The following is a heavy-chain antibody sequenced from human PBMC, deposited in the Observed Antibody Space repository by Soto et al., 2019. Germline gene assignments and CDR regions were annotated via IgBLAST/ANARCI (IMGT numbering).Heavy chain of an antibody. J-gene: IGHJ5*02. CDR1: GYSFTSHY. CDR3: ARDQSWHXLVWWFDP. Sequence: ASVKVSCKAIGYSFTSHYMHWVRQAPGQGLEWTGAIYPGGVNIGYAQKFKGRVTMTKDTSTSTVYMELNSLTSEDTAVYYCARDQSWHXLVWWFDPWGQGTLVTV. CDR2: IYPGGVNI. D-gene: IGHD3-16*01. V-gene: IGHV1-46*03.